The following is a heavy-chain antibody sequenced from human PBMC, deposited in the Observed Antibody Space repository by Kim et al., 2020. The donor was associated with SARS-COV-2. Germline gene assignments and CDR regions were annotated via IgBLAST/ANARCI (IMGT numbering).Heavy chain of an antibody. V-gene: IGHV3-48*02. Sequence: SSSSTIYYAASVKDRLTISRDNAKNALYLQMNSLRDEDTAVYYCAGGGGGYWGQGTLVTVSS. CDR3: AGGGGGY. J-gene: IGHJ4*02. CDR2: SSSSTI. D-gene: IGHD3-16*01.